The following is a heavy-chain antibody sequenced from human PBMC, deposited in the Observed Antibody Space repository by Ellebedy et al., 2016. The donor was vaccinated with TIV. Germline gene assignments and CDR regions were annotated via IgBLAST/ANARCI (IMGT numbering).Heavy chain of an antibody. D-gene: IGHD2-8*01. CDR1: GVTFSNYA. Sequence: SVKVSXKASGVTFSNYAISWVRQAPGQGLEWMGGVIPMFNTANYAQKFQGRVTITADESTSTAYMELSSLRSEDTAVYYCARDVDAIMVMGWLDPWGQGTPVTVSS. V-gene: IGHV1-69*13. CDR2: VIPMFNTA. J-gene: IGHJ5*02. CDR3: ARDVDAIMVMGWLDP.